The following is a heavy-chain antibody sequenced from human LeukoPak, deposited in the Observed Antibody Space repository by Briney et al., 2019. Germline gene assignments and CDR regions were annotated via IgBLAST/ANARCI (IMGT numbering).Heavy chain of an antibody. J-gene: IGHJ4*02. Sequence: SETLSLTCVVSGYSISSGYHWGWIRQPPGEGLEWIGSVYRSGSTYYNPSLKSRVTISVDTSKNQISLKVRSVTAADTAVYYCARENWVFDYWGQGILVTVS. V-gene: IGHV4-38-2*02. CDR2: VYRSGST. CDR1: GYSISSGYH. CDR3: ARENWVFDY. D-gene: IGHD7-27*01.